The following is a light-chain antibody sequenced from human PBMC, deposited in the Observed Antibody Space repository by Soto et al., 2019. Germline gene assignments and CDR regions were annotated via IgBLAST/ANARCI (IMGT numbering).Light chain of an antibody. CDR1: QGISSW. J-gene: IGKJ5*01. CDR2: AAS. CDR3: QQANSFPHT. Sequence: DIQMTQSPSSVSASVGDRVTITCRASQGISSWLVWYQQKPGKAPKVLIYAASSLQSGVPSRFSGSGSGTDFTLTISSLQPEDFATYYCQQANSFPHTFGQGTRLEIK. V-gene: IGKV1-12*01.